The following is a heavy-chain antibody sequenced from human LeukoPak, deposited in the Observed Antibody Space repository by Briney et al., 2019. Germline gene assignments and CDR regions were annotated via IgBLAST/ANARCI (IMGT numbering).Heavy chain of an antibody. CDR3: ARGPYSYDSSGAFDI. V-gene: IGHV4-59*08. D-gene: IGHD3-22*01. CDR2: IYYSGST. CDR1: GASISNYY. J-gene: IGHJ3*02. Sequence: SETLSLTCTVSGASISNYYWSWIRQPPGKGLEWIGYIYYSGSTNYNPSLKSRVTISVDTSKNQFSLKLSSVTAADTAVYFCARGPYSYDSSGAFDIWGQGTMVTVSS.